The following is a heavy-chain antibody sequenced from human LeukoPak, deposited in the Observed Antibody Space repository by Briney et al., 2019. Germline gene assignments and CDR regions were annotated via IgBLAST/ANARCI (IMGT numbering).Heavy chain of an antibody. D-gene: IGHD3-22*01. J-gene: IGHJ1*01. CDR3: AREGGTEGYYDSSGYYSRWYFQH. CDR2: INPSGGST. V-gene: IGHV1-46*01. CDR1: GYTFTSYY. Sequence: ASVKVSCKASGYTFTSYYMHSVRQAPGQGLEWMGIINPSGGSTSYAQKFQGRVTMTRDMSTSTVYMELSSLRSGDTAVYYCAREGGTEGYYDSSGYYSRWYFQHWGQGTLVTVSS.